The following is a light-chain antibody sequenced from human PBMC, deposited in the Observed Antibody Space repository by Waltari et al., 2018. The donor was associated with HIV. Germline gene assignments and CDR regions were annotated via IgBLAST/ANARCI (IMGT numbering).Light chain of an antibody. V-gene: IGKV4-1*01. CDR1: QSVLNSSSNKNS. Sequence: DIVMTQSPDSLAVSLGERATINCKSSQSVLNSSSNKNSFTWYQQKVGKPPKLIIYWASTRESGVPERFSGSGSGTDFTLTISSLQAADVAVYYCHQHYTSPYTFGQGTKLEIK. CDR2: WAS. CDR3: HQHYTSPYT. J-gene: IGKJ2*01.